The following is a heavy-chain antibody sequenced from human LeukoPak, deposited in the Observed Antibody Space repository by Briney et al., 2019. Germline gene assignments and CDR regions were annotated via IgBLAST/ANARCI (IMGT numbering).Heavy chain of an antibody. CDR1: GFTFSRYW. CDR3: ARVYSGYDLDH. Sequence: GGSLRLSCAASGFTFSRYWMSWVRQAPGKGLEWVANIKQDGSEKHYVDSVKGRFTISRDNAKNSLYLLMNNLRAEDTAVYYCARVYSGYDLDHWGQGTLVTVSS. J-gene: IGHJ4*02. D-gene: IGHD5-12*01. CDR2: IKQDGSEK. V-gene: IGHV3-7*01.